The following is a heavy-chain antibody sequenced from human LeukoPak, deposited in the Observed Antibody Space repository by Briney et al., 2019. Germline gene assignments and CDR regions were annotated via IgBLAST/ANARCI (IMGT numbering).Heavy chain of an antibody. CDR2: ISGSGGST. D-gene: IGHD3-9*01. Sequence: GGSLRLSCAASGFTFSSYAMSWVRQAPGKGLEWVSAISGSGGSTYYADSVKGRFTISRDQSRNIVYLQINDLTPEDTAMFYCARDGDSTSGYGMDYWGQGALVTVSS. CDR3: ARDGDSTSGYGMDY. V-gene: IGHV3-23*01. CDR1: GFTFSSYA. J-gene: IGHJ4*02.